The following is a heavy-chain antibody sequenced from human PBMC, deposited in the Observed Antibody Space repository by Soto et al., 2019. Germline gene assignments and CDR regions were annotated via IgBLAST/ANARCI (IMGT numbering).Heavy chain of an antibody. D-gene: IGHD2-2*01. CDR3: GRCTSTSCHLGSDY. V-gene: IGHV3-30*04. CDR2: ISYEGSSQ. J-gene: IGHJ4*02. Sequence: QVQLVESGGGVVQPERSLRLSCAASGFTFTSYAMNWVRQAPGKGLEWVALISYEGSSQYYADSVKGRFTISRDSSKNTLYLQMNSLGAADTAVYYCGRCTSTSCHLGSDYWGQGTRSPSPQ. CDR1: GFTFTSYA.